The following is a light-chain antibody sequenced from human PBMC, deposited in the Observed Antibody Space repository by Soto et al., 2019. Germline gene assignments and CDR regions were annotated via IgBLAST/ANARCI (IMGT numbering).Light chain of an antibody. CDR3: QQYTIYPLP. CDR1: QDINSY. J-gene: IGKJ4*01. V-gene: IGKV1D-16*01. CDR2: AAS. Sequence: DVQMTQSPSSLSASVGDRVTITCRASQDINSYLAWYQQKPGNAPKSLIYAASSLQTGVPSRFSGSESGTAFTLTINNLQPEDSATYYCQQYTIYPLPFGGGTKVEIK.